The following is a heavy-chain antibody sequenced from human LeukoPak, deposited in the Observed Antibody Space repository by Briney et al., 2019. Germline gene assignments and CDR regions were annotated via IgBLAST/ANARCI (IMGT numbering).Heavy chain of an antibody. CDR2: VSWNSGSI. Sequence: GGSLRLSCAASGFTFDDFAMHWVRQAPGKGLEWVSGVSWNSGSIDYADSVKGRFSISRDNAKNSLYLQMNSLRAEDTAFYYCAKGAGPRGYYDSSGYYFFDYWGQGTLVTVSS. V-gene: IGHV3-9*01. CDR3: AKGAGPRGYYDSSGYYFFDY. J-gene: IGHJ4*02. CDR1: GFTFDDFA. D-gene: IGHD3-22*01.